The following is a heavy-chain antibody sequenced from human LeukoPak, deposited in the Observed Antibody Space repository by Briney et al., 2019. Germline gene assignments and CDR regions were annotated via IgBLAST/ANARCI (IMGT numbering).Heavy chain of an antibody. CDR1: GGSISSSSYY. J-gene: IGHJ4*02. D-gene: IGHD3-22*01. Sequence: PSETLSLTCTVSGGSISSSSYYWGWIRQPPGKGLEWIGSIYYSGSTYYNPSLKSRVTISVDTSKNQFSLKLSSVTAADTAVYYCARAGDYYSRITPNTYYFDYWGQGTLVTVSS. CDR2: IYYSGST. V-gene: IGHV4-39*07. CDR3: ARAGDYYSRITPNTYYFDY.